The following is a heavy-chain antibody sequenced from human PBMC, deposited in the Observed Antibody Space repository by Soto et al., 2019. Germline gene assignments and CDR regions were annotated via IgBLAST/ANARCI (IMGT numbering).Heavy chain of an antibody. J-gene: IGHJ3*02. V-gene: IGHV1-18*01. CDR1: GYSFTRYG. Sequence: GASVKVSCKASGYSFTRYGIGWVRQAPGQGLEWMGWISAYNGNTNYAQKLQGRVTMTTDTSTSTAYMELRSLRSDDTAVYYCARSRRDSSGWTGAFDIWGQGTMVTVSS. CDR2: ISAYNGNT. CDR3: ARSRRDSSGWTGAFDI. D-gene: IGHD6-19*01.